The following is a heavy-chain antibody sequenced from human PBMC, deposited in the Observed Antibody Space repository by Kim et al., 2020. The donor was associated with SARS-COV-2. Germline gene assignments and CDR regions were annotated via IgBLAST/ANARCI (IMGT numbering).Heavy chain of an antibody. CDR3: ATLGFYGSGSLLGMDV. D-gene: IGHD3-10*01. J-gene: IGHJ6*02. CDR1: GFTFSSYW. CDR2: INSDGSST. V-gene: IGHV3-74*01. Sequence: GGSLRLSCAASGFTFSSYWMHWVRQAPGKGLVWVSRINSDGSSTSYADSVKGRFTISRDNAKNTLYLQMNSLRAEDTAVYYCATLGFYGSGSLLGMDVWGQGTTVTVSS.